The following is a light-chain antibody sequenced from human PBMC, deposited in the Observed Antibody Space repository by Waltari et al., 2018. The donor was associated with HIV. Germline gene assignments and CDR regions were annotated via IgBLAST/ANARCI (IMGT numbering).Light chain of an antibody. CDR1: QGVSGY. CDR3: QQLNTYPFT. CDR2: AAS. Sequence: DIQLTQSPSFLSASVGDRVTITCRASQGVSGYLAWYQQQPGNVPKLLIYAASTLQSGVPSRFSGSGSVTEFTLTISSLQPEDFATYYSQQLNTYPFTFGPGTKVDIK. V-gene: IGKV1-9*01. J-gene: IGKJ3*01.